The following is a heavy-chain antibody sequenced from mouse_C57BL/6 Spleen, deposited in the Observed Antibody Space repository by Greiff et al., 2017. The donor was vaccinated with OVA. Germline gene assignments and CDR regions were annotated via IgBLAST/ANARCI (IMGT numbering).Heavy chain of an antibody. CDR3: ARCYYGSSWYFDV. V-gene: IGHV1-55*01. J-gene: IGHJ1*03. CDR1: GYTFTSYW. Sequence: QVQLQQSGAELVKPGASVKMSCKASGYTFTSYWITWVKQRPGQGLEWIGDIYPGSGSTNYNEKFKSKATLTVDTSSSTAYMQLSSLTSEDSAVYYCARCYYGSSWYFDVWGTGTTVTVSS. CDR2: IYPGSGST. D-gene: IGHD1-1*01.